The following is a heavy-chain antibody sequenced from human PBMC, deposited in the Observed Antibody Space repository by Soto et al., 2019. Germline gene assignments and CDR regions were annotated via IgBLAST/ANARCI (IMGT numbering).Heavy chain of an antibody. Sequence: QLQLQESGPGLVKPSETLSLTCTVSGGSFSSSPGYYWGWMRQPPGKGLEWIGTVHPSGNTYYNPSFENRVTITDASSRNHPSRQLTSVTAGDTSIYSSTSDGDAGRTGRWGRGTLGSASS. J-gene: IGHJ4*02. CDR3: TSDGDAGRTGR. CDR1: GGSFSSSPGYY. D-gene: IGHD1-26*01. V-gene: IGHV4-39*02. CDR2: VHPSGNT.